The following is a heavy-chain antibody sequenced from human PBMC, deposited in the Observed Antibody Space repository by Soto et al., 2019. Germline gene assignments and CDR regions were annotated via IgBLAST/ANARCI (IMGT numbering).Heavy chain of an antibody. Sequence: QITLNESGPTVVKPAETLTLTCTFSGFSLTTSGVGVGWIRQSPGKAPEWLALIYWDDDKRYSASPKSRLTLTEDTSKNQVVLTMASVDPADTATYYCAHRILRTVFGLVTTTAIYFDFWGQGTPVVVSS. CDR2: IYWDDDK. V-gene: IGHV2-5*02. CDR1: GFSLTTSGVG. D-gene: IGHD3-3*01. CDR3: AHRILRTVFGLVTTTAIYFDF. J-gene: IGHJ4*02.